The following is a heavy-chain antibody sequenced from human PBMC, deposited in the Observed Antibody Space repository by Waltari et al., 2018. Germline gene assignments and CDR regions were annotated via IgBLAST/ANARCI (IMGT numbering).Heavy chain of an antibody. J-gene: IGHJ4*02. CDR2: IYWKDAK. CDR3: AHSQVLRYFPGLGSSYFDY. V-gene: IGHV2-5*01. Sequence: QITLKESGPTLVKPTQTLTLTCTFSGFSLSTSGVGVGWIRQPPGKALECLALIYWKDAKRYSPSLKRSLTITTATSKNPVVLTMTHMDPADTATDYCAHSQVLRYFPGLGSSYFDYWGQGTLVTVSS. D-gene: IGHD3-9*01. CDR1: GFSLSTSGVG.